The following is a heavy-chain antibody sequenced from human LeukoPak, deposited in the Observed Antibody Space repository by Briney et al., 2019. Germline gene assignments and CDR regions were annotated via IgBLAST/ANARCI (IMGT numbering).Heavy chain of an antibody. Sequence: GGSLRLSCTASGFTFGDYAMSWVRQAPGKGLEWVAFIRSKAYGETTEYAASVKGRFTISRDDSKSIDYLQMNSLKTEDTAVYYCTRDLCSSTSCYAPFDYWGPGTLVTVSS. V-gene: IGHV3-49*04. D-gene: IGHD2-2*01. CDR2: IRSKAYGETT. CDR1: GFTFGDYA. CDR3: TRDLCSSTSCYAPFDY. J-gene: IGHJ4*02.